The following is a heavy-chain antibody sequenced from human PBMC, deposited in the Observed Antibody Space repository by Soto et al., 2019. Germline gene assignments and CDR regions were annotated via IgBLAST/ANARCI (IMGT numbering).Heavy chain of an antibody. CDR1: GFTFSDYY. D-gene: IGHD6-6*01. Sequence: PGGSLRLSCAASGFTFSDYYMSWIRQAPGKWLEWVSYISSSSSYTNYADSVKGRFTISRDNAKNSLYLQMNSLRAEDTAVYYCARESSIAAPTAEDYFDYWGQGXLVTVHS. CDR3: ARESSIAAPTAEDYFDY. CDR2: ISSSSSYT. J-gene: IGHJ4*02. V-gene: IGHV3-11*06.